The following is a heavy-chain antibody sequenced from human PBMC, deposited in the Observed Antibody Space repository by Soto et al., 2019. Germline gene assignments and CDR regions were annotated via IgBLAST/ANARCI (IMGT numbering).Heavy chain of an antibody. D-gene: IGHD6-19*01. CDR2: IIPMLGAA. V-gene: IGHV1-69*06. CDR3: ARSGWCGADDV. CDR1: GGTFSDYG. Sequence: QVQLVQSGAEVKKPGSSVKVSCKASGGTFSDYGIVWVRQAPGQGLQWMGAIIPMLGAANSAQTFQGRITMTADKSTNTTFMELSSVRSGDTAVYDCARSGWCGADDVWGQGTMVTVSS. J-gene: IGHJ3*01.